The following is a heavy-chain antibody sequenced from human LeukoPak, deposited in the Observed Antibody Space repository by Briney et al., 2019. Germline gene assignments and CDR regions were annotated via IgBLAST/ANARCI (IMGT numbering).Heavy chain of an antibody. V-gene: IGHV4-4*02. CDR1: GASISSSNW. Sequence: SETLSLTCAVSGASISSSNWWSWVRQPPGKGLEWIGEIYHSGTTNYNPSLKGRVTISVDKSKNQFSLKLSSVTAADTAVYYCARDRCGGSCYSDYWGQGTLVTVSS. J-gene: IGHJ4*02. D-gene: IGHD2-15*01. CDR2: IYHSGTT. CDR3: ARDRCGGSCYSDY.